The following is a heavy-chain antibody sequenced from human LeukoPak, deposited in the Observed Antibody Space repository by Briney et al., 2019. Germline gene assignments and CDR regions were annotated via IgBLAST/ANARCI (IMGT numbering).Heavy chain of an antibody. CDR2: IYTSGNT. CDR3: AREASGYSYGHGFDY. Sequence: MPSETLSLTCTVSGGSISSGSYYWNWIRQPAGKGLEWIGRIYTSGNTNYNPSLKSRVTISVDTSKNQFSLKLSSVTAADTAVYYCAREASGYSYGHGFDYWGQGTLVTVSS. J-gene: IGHJ4*02. CDR1: GGSISSGSYY. V-gene: IGHV4-61*02. D-gene: IGHD5-18*01.